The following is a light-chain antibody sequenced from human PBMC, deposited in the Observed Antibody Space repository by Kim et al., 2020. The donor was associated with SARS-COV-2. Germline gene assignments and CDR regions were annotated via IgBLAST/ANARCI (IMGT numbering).Light chain of an antibody. CDR1: SSDIGTFDY. V-gene: IGLV2-14*03. CDR3: SSYTTSNTVV. Sequence: GQSITISCTGTSSDIGTFDYVSWYQQHPGNAPKLMIYDVSNRPSGVSDRFSGSSSGNTASLTISGLQAGDEADYYCSSYTTSNTVVFGGGTQLTVL. CDR2: DVS. J-gene: IGLJ2*01.